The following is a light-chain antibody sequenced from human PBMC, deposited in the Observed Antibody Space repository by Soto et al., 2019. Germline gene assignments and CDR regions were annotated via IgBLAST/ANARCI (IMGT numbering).Light chain of an antibody. Sequence: QSVLTQPASVSGSPGQSIAISCTGTSGDVGAYDYVSWYQHHPDKAPKLMIYEVSNRPSGVSDRFSGSKSVYMATLTISGLQAEDEADYYSASHSTSDTRVFGTGYKATVL. J-gene: IGLJ1*01. CDR3: ASHSTSDTRV. V-gene: IGLV2-14*01. CDR1: SGDVGAYDY. CDR2: EVS.